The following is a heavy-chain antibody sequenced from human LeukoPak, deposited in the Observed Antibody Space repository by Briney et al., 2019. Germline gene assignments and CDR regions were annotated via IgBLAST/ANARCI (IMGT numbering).Heavy chain of an antibody. CDR3: ARDVNRYRSGRFDY. CDR1: GGTFSSYA. D-gene: IGHD6-19*01. Sequence: ASVKVSCEASGGTFSSYAISWVRQAPGQGLEWMGWISAYNGNTNYAQKLQGRVTMTTDTSTSTAYMELRSLRSDDTAVYYCARDVNRYRSGRFDYWGQGTLVTVSS. V-gene: IGHV1-18*01. CDR2: ISAYNGNT. J-gene: IGHJ4*02.